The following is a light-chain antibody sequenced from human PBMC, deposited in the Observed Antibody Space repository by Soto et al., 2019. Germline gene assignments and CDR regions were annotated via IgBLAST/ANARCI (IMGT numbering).Light chain of an antibody. J-gene: IGKJ1*01. CDR1: QSVSSGY. CDR2: GAS. CDR3: QHYGNSPT. Sequence: EIVLTQSPVTLSLSPGDGATLSCRASQSVSSGYLAWYQQKPGQAPRLLIYGASRRATGIPDRFSGSGSGTEFTLSISRLEPEDCAVYGCQHYGNSPTFGQGTKVQIK. V-gene: IGKV3-20*01.